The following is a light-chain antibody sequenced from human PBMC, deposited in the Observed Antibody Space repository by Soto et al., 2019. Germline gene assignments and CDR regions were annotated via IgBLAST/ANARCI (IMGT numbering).Light chain of an antibody. CDR3: QQYDSVRIT. J-gene: IGKJ3*01. CDR1: QDISNY. Sequence: DMQMTQSPSSLSASVGDRVTITCQASQDISNYLNWYQQKPGKAPKLLIYDASHLETGVPSRFSGSGSGTDFTFTISSLQPEDIATYYCQQYDSVRITFGPGTKVEIK. CDR2: DAS. V-gene: IGKV1-33*01.